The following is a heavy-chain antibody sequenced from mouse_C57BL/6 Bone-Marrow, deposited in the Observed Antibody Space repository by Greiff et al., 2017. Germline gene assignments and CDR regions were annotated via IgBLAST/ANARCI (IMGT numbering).Heavy chain of an antibody. CDR3: ARRITTVVAYYFDV. CDR2: IYPGSGST. Sequence: QVHVKQPGAELVKPGASVKMSCKASGYTFTSYWITWVKQRPGQGLEWIGDIYPGSGSTNYNEKFKSKATLTVDTSPSTAYMQLSSLTSEDSAVYYCARRITTVVAYYFDVWGKGTTLTVAS. V-gene: IGHV1-55*01. CDR1: GYTFTSYW. J-gene: IGHJ2*01. D-gene: IGHD1-1*01.